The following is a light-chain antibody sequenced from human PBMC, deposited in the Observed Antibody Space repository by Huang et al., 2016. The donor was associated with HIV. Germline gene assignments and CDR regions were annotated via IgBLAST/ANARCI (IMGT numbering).Light chain of an antibody. CDR1: QSVSSN. Sequence: EIVMTQSPATLSVSPGERATLSCRASQSVSSNLAWYQQKPGQAPRLLIYGASTRATGIPDRFSGSGSGTEFTLTISSLQSEDFAVYYCQQYNNWPPATFGPGTKVDIK. CDR2: GAS. J-gene: IGKJ3*01. V-gene: IGKV3-15*01. CDR3: QQYNNWPPAT.